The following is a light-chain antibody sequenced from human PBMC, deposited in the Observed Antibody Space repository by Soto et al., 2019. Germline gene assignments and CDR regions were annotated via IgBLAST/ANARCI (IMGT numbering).Light chain of an antibody. J-gene: IGLJ1*01. CDR2: DVT. Sequence: QSVLSQPASVSGSPGQSITISCTGTSSDVGGLEYVSWYQHQPGKAPKLIIYDVTKRPSGVSNRFSGSKPGNTASLTISGIQAEDEGDYYCVSFTTSKSYVFGTGTKVTVL. CDR1: SSDVGGLEY. V-gene: IGLV2-14*01. CDR3: VSFTTSKSYV.